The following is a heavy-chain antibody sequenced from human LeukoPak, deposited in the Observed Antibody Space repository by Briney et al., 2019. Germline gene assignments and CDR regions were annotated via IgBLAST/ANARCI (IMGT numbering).Heavy chain of an antibody. CDR2: IYPRDGST. J-gene: IGHJ4*02. CDR3: ARDQEAFDY. CDR1: GYSFTSNY. V-gene: IGHV1-46*01. Sequence: ASVKVSCKASGYSFTSNYIHWVRQAPGQGLEWMEMIYPRDGSTSYAQKFQGRVTVTRDTSTSTVHMELSGLRSEDTAVYYCARDQEAFDYWGQGTLVTVSS.